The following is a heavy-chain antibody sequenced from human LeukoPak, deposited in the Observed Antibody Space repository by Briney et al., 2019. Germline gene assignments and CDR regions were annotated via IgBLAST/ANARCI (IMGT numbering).Heavy chain of an antibody. CDR3: ARSTYYYDSSGSYYFDY. Sequence: GSLRLSCAASGFTFSLYSMNWIRQPPGKGLEWIGEINHSGSTNYNPSLKSRVTISVDRSKNQFSLKLSSVTAADTAVYYCARSTYYYDSSGSYYFDYWGQGTLVTVSS. CDR1: GFTFSLYS. D-gene: IGHD3-22*01. V-gene: IGHV4-34*08. J-gene: IGHJ4*02. CDR2: INHSGST.